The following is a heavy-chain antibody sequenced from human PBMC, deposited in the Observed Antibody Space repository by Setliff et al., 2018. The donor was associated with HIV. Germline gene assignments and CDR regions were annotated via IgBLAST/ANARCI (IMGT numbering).Heavy chain of an antibody. J-gene: IGHJ6*03. CDR1: GGSFSGYY. CDR3: ARGLPGTYRYSYYYYYYMDV. Sequence: SETLSLTCAVYGGSFSGYYWSWIRQPPGKGLEWIGEINHSGSTNYNPSLKSRVTISIDTSKNQFSLKVSSVTAADTALYYCARGLPGTYRYSYYYYYYMDVWDKGTTVTVSS. CDR2: INHSGST. D-gene: IGHD3-16*02. V-gene: IGHV4-34*01.